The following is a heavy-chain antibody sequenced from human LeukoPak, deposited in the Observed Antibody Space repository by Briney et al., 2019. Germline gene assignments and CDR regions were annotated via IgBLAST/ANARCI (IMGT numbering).Heavy chain of an antibody. CDR3: ARAIGKSEGY. CDR1: GFTFSNAW. J-gene: IGHJ4*02. CDR2: IKQDGSEK. D-gene: IGHD4-23*01. Sequence: GGSLRLSCAASGFTFSNAWMNWVRQAPGKGPEWVANIKQDGSEKYYVDSVKGRFTISRDNAKSSLYLQMDSLRAEDTAVYYCARAIGKSEGYWGQGTLVTVSS. V-gene: IGHV3-7*01.